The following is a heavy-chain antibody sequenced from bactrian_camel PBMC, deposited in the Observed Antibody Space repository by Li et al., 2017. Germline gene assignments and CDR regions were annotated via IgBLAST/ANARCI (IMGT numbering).Heavy chain of an antibody. Sequence: HVQLVESGGGSAQAGGSLRLSCTGSGFHFRDPDMGWYRQAPGKQCELVSRIEVDGSTYYHDSVKGRFTISLGNTKNTVYLQMDSLKPEDTAVYYCVRDLFNPPATSPAGVYWGQGTQVTVS. D-gene: IGHD4*01. J-gene: IGHJ4*01. CDR2: IEVDGST. CDR3: VRDLFNPPATSPAGVY. V-gene: IGHV3S53*01. CDR1: GFHFRDPD.